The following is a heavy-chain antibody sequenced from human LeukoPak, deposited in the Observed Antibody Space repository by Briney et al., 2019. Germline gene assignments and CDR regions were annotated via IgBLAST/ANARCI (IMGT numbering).Heavy chain of an antibody. J-gene: IGHJ3*02. D-gene: IGHD3-22*01. CDR3: ARGAMIVVVNDAFDI. CDR2: ISSSSSYI. CDR1: GFTFSSYA. Sequence: PGGSLRLSCAASGFTFSSYAMSWVRQAPGKGLEWVSSISSSSSYIYYADSVKGRFTISRDNAKNSLYLQMNSLRAEDTAVYYCARGAMIVVVNDAFDIWGQGTMVTVSS. V-gene: IGHV3-21*01.